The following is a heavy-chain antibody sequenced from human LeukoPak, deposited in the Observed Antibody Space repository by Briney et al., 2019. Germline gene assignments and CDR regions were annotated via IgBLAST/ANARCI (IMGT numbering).Heavy chain of an antibody. CDR1: GFTFNRNA. Sequence: GGSLRLSRAASGFTFNRNAISWVRQAPGKGLEGVSTIGGSGDKTFYADSVKGRFTISRDNSKNMVHLQMNSLTGEDTALYYCVRRGDASSGWGDHDFWGQGALVTVSS. J-gene: IGHJ4*02. V-gene: IGHV3-23*01. D-gene: IGHD6-19*01. CDR3: VRRGDASSGWGDHDF. CDR2: IGGSGDKT.